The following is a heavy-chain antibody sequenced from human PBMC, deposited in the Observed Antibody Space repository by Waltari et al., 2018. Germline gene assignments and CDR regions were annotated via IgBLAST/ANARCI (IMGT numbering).Heavy chain of an antibody. V-gene: IGHV4-39*01. J-gene: IGHJ3*01. D-gene: IGHD1-1*01. Sequence: QLQLQESGPGLVKPSETLSLTCSVSGVSITSNRHYWGWIRQPPGQGLEWIGTMSYSGATYSSPSLKSRVTISRETSKNQLSLKLGSVTAADTAIYYCATYIGASVGTAAFDVWGQGTMVSVSS. CDR1: GVSITSNRHY. CDR2: MSYSGAT. CDR3: ATYIGASVGTAAFDV.